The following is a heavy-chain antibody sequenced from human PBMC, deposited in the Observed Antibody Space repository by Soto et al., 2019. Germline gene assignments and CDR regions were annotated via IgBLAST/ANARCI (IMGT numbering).Heavy chain of an antibody. Sequence: GGSLRLSCAASGFTFSSYAMSWVRQAPGKGLEWVSAISGSGGSTYYADSVKGRFTISRDNSKNTLYLQMNSLRAEDTDVYYCAKASAYDFWSGSPFDYWGQGTLVTVSS. CDR3: AKASAYDFWSGSPFDY. CDR2: ISGSGGST. D-gene: IGHD3-3*01. V-gene: IGHV3-23*01. CDR1: GFTFSSYA. J-gene: IGHJ4*02.